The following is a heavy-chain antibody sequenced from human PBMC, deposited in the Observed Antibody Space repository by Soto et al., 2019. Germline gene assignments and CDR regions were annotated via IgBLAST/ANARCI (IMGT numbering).Heavy chain of an antibody. CDR2: IYYSGST. Sequence: QVQLQESGPGLVKPSQTLSLTCTVSGGSISSGDYYWGWIRHPPGKGLEWIGYIYYSGSTYYNPSLRSRVTRSVDTSKNQFSLQLSSVTAAAKAVYYCARADTYYYGSGSDTEAFDIWGPGTMGNVSS. CDR1: GGSISSGDYY. CDR3: ARADTYYYGSGSDTEAFDI. J-gene: IGHJ3*02. V-gene: IGHV4-30-4*08. D-gene: IGHD3-10*01.